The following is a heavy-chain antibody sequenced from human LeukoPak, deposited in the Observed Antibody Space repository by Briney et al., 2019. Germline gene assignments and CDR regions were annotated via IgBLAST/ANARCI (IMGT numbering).Heavy chain of an antibody. Sequence: GGSLRLSCAAFGFTFSSYWISWVRQAPGKGLEWVANIKQDGSEKYYVDSVKGRFTISRDNAKNSLYLQMNSLRAEDTAVYYCARGYYDFWSGYYSGDPFDYWGQGTLVTVSS. D-gene: IGHD3-3*01. CDR2: IKQDGSEK. CDR1: GFTFSSYW. V-gene: IGHV3-7*04. J-gene: IGHJ4*02. CDR3: ARGYYDFWSGYYSGDPFDY.